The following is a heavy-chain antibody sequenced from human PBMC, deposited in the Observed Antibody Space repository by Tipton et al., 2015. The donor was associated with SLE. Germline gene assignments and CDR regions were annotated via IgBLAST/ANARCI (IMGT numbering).Heavy chain of an antibody. CDR1: GGSISSHY. D-gene: IGHD5-18*01. CDR3: ARERYSYGPRYYYGMDV. CDR2: IYYSGSI. J-gene: IGHJ6*02. Sequence: TLSLTCTVSGGSISSHYWSWIRQPPGKGLEWIGYIYYSGSISYNPSLKSRVTISVDTSKNQFSLKLSSVTAADTAVYYCARERYSYGPRYYYGMDVWGQGTTVTVSS. V-gene: IGHV4-59*11.